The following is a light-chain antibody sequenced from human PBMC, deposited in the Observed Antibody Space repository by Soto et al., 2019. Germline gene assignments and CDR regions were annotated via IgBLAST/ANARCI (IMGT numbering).Light chain of an antibody. CDR2: AAS. V-gene: IGKV1-39*01. J-gene: IGKJ2*01. CDR1: QSINSY. Sequence: DLQMAQSPSSLSASVGDRVTITCRASQSINSYLNWYQQKPGKAPKLLIYAASSLQSGVPSRFSGSGSGTDFTLTINSLQLEDFATYYCQQSYSTPYTFGQGTKLEIK. CDR3: QQSYSTPYT.